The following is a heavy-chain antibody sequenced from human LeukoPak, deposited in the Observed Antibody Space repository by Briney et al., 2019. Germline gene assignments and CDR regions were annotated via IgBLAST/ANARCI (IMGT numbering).Heavy chain of an antibody. J-gene: IGHJ4*02. CDR1: GFTFSTYG. Sequence: QTGGSLRLSCAASGFTFSTYGMHWVRQAPGKGLEWVAVISYDGSNKYYADSVKGRFTISRDNSKNTLYLQMNSLRAEDTAVYYCAKDHSDYDILTGLTFDYWGQGTLVTVSS. CDR2: ISYDGSNK. CDR3: AKDHSDYDILTGLTFDY. V-gene: IGHV3-30*18. D-gene: IGHD3-9*01.